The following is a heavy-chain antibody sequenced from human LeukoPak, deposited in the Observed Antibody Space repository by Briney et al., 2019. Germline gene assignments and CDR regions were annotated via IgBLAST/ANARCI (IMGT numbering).Heavy chain of an antibody. Sequence: GESLKISCKGSGYSFTSYWIGWVRQMPGKGLEWMGIIYPGDSDTRYSPSFQGQVTISADKSISTAYLQWSSLNTSVTAIYYCARYTDRYYFDYWGQGTLVTVSS. CDR3: ARYTDRYYFDY. J-gene: IGHJ4*02. V-gene: IGHV5-51*01. CDR1: GYSFTSYW. CDR2: IYPGDSDT. D-gene: IGHD1-1*01.